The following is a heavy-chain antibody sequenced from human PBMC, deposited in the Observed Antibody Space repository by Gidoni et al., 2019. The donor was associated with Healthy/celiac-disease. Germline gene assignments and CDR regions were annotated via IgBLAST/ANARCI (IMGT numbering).Heavy chain of an antibody. Sequence: EVQLVGSGGGFVQPGGSLRLSCAASGFPFRSCSMTWVRQAPGKGLEWVSYISSSSSTIYYADSVKGRFTISRDNAKNSLYLQMTSLRDEDTAVYYCARSSGWAPYYYYGMDVWGQGTTVTVSS. J-gene: IGHJ6*02. D-gene: IGHD6-19*01. CDR2: ISSSSSTI. V-gene: IGHV3-48*02. CDR3: ARSSGWAPYYYYGMDV. CDR1: GFPFRSCS.